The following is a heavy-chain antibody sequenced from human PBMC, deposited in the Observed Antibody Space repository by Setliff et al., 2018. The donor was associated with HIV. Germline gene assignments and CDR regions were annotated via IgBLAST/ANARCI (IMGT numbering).Heavy chain of an antibody. CDR3: AKVAPKVSDYYGLGRQRGYFDY. Sequence: GGSMRLSCAASGFTFSSYAMNWVRQAPGKGLEWVSGISGRGGSTYYADSVKGRFTISRDNSKNTLYLQMNSLRAEDTAVYYCAKVAPKVSDYYGLGRQRGYFDYWGQGTLVTVSS. CDR2: ISGRGGST. CDR1: GFTFSSYA. J-gene: IGHJ4*02. V-gene: IGHV3-23*01. D-gene: IGHD3-10*01.